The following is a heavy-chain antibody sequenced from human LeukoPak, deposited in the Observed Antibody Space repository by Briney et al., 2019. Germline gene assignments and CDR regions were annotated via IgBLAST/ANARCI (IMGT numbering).Heavy chain of an antibody. Sequence: SETLSLTCTVSGGSISSYYWSWIRQPPGKGLEWIGYIYYSGSTNYNPSLKSRVTISVDTSKNQFSLKLSSVTAADTAAYYCARRGSLGYSYGLYYFDYWGQGTLVTVSS. D-gene: IGHD5-18*01. CDR1: GGSISSYY. V-gene: IGHV4-59*08. CDR3: ARRGSLGYSYGLYYFDY. J-gene: IGHJ4*02. CDR2: IYYSGST.